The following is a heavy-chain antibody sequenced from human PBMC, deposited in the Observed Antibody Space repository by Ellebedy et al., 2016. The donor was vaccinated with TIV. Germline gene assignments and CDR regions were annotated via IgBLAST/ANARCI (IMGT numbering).Heavy chain of an antibody. Sequence: GESLKISCAASGFTFSSYGMHWVRQAPGKGLEWVAFIRYDGSNKYYADSVKGRFTISRDNSKNTLYLQMNSLRAEDTAVYYCARDRSGGVDYWGQGTLVTASS. D-gene: IGHD6-19*01. V-gene: IGHV3-30*02. CDR3: ARDRSGGVDY. CDR2: IRYDGSNK. J-gene: IGHJ4*02. CDR1: GFTFSSYG.